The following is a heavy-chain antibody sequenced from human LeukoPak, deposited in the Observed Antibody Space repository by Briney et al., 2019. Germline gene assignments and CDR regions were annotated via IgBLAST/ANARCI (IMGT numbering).Heavy chain of an antibody. J-gene: IGHJ6*02. CDR3: ARNAVRYFDWLLDALYYYYYGMDV. CDR1: GFTFSSYS. Sequence: GGSLRLSCAASGFTFSSYSMNWVRQAPGKGLEWVSYTSSSGSTIYYADSVKGRFTISRDSAKNSLYLQMNSLRDKDTAVYYCARNAVRYFDWLLDALYYYYYGMDVWGQGTTVTVSS. D-gene: IGHD3-9*01. CDR2: TSSSGSTI. V-gene: IGHV3-48*02.